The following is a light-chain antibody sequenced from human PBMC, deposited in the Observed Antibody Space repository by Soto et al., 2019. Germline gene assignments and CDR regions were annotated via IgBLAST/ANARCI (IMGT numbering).Light chain of an antibody. CDR3: QQYSTYPRT. CDR2: AAS. Sequence: AIRMTQSPSSLSASTGDRVTITCRASQGISSYLAWYQQKPGKAPKLLIYAASTLQSGVPSRFSGSGSGTDFTLTISNLQSEDFATYYCQQYSTYPRTFGQGTKVEIK. V-gene: IGKV1-8*01. J-gene: IGKJ1*01. CDR1: QGISSY.